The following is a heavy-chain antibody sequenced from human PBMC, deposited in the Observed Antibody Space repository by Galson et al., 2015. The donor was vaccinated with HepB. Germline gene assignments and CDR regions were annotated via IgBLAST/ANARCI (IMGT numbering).Heavy chain of an antibody. D-gene: IGHD3-16*01. Sequence: SLRLSCAASGFPFSTYGITWVRQATGKGLEWVSTITPTGETSYADPVKGRCTISRNNTKNTMFLQMNSLRPEDTAVYFCAKVLPRPDPRRAEAPDSWGQGTLVTVSS. J-gene: IGHJ4*02. V-gene: IGHV3-23*01. CDR2: ITPTGET. CDR3: AKVLPRPDPRRAEAPDS. CDR1: GFPFSTYG.